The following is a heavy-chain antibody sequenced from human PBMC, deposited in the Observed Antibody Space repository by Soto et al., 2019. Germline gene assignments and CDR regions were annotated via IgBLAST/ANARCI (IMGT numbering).Heavy chain of an antibody. CDR3: ARDLPPSDY. D-gene: IGHD2-2*01. Sequence: QVQLVQSGAEVKKPGASVKVSCKASGYMFTSYAISWVRQAPGQGLEWMGWISAYNGNTNYAQKLQXSXTMXTDKSTSTAYMELRSLRSDDTDVYYCARDLPPSDYWGQGTLVTVSS. CDR1: GYMFTSYA. CDR2: ISAYNGNT. J-gene: IGHJ4*02. V-gene: IGHV1-18*01.